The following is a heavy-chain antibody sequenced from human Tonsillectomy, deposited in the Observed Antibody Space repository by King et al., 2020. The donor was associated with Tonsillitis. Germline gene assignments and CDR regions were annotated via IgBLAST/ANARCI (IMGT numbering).Heavy chain of an antibody. D-gene: IGHD3-9*01. CDR2: IHYSGNP. CDR3: ARYNLLPGNSDAFDI. J-gene: IGHJ3*02. Sequence: VQLQESGPGLVKPSETLSLTCTVSGGSINSYYWSWIRQPPGKGLEWIGHIHYSGNPKYNPSLKIRVTISIDTSKKHFSLKLGFVTAADTAIYYCARYNLLPGNSDAFDIWGQGTMVPVSS. V-gene: IGHV4-59*08. CDR1: GGSINSYY.